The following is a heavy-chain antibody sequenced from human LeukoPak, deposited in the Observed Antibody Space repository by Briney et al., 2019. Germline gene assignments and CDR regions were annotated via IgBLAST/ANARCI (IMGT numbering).Heavy chain of an antibody. D-gene: IGHD1-14*01. J-gene: IGHJ5*02. Sequence: SETLSLTCAVYGGSFSGYYWSWIRQPPGKGLEWIGEINHSGSTNYNPSLKSRVTISADTSKNQFSLKLSSVTAADTAVYYCARHGNHWPRYPRNWFDPWGQGTLVTVSS. CDR2: INHSGST. V-gene: IGHV4-34*01. CDR3: ARHGNHWPRYPRNWFDP. CDR1: GGSFSGYY.